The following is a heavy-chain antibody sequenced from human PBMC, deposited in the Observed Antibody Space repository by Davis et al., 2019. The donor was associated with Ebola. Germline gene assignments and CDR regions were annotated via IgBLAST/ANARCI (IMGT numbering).Heavy chain of an antibody. CDR1: GFTFSNYD. V-gene: IGHV3-30*02. CDR2: IRYDGSGD. D-gene: IGHD3-9*01. Sequence: GESLKISCAASGFTFSNYDIHWVRQAPGKGLEWVAFIRYDGSGDYYADSVKGRFTISRDNGKNSLYLQMNSLRVEDTAVYYCSRGYYDILTGSLHGMDVWGQGTTVTVSS. J-gene: IGHJ6*02. CDR3: SRGYYDILTGSLHGMDV.